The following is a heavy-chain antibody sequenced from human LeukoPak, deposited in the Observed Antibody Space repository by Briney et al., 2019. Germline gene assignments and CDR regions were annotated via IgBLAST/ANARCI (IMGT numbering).Heavy chain of an antibody. Sequence: PSETLSLTCAVYGGSFSGYYWSWIRQPPGKGLEWIGEINHSGSTNYNPSLKSRVTISVDTSKNQFSLKLSSVTAADTAVYYCARGSTKTSLDYWGQGTLVTVSS. D-gene: IGHD6-6*01. CDR2: INHSGST. CDR1: GGSFSGYY. V-gene: IGHV4-34*01. J-gene: IGHJ4*02. CDR3: ARGSTKTSLDY.